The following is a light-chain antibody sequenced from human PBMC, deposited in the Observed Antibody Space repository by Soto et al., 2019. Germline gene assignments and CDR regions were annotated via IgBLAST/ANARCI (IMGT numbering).Light chain of an antibody. CDR3: QQADSFQLT. V-gene: IGKV1-12*01. CDR2: ASF. CDR1: EDINSR. J-gene: IGKJ5*01. Sequence: DIQMTQSPSSVSASVGDRFTISCRASEDINSRLAWYQQKPGNAPKLLIYASFILQSGVPSRFSGYGSGTDFTLSISSLQPEDFATYYCQQADSFQLTFGQGTRLEIK.